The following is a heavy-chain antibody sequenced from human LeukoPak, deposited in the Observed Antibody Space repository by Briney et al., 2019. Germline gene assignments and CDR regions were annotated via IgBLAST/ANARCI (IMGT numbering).Heavy chain of an antibody. D-gene: IGHD5-18*01. Sequence: PSETLSLTCAVYGGSFSGYYWSWIRQPPGKGLEWIGEINHSGSTNYNPSLKSRVTISVDTSKNQFSLKLSSVTAADTAVYYCASGGYSYGRFGYWGQGTLVTASS. CDR2: INHSGST. V-gene: IGHV4-34*01. J-gene: IGHJ4*02. CDR3: ASGGYSYGRFGY. CDR1: GGSFSGYY.